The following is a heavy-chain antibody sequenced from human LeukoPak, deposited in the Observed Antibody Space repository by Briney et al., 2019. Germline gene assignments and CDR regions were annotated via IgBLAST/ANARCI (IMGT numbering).Heavy chain of an antibody. Sequence: PGGSLRLSCAASGFTFSDYYMSWIRQAPGKGLEWVSYISSSSSTIYYADSVKGRFTISRDNAKNSLYLQMNSLRAEDTAVYYCARYRIAAAGTGEYFQHWGQGTLVTVSS. CDR1: GFTFSDYY. CDR2: ISSSSSTI. V-gene: IGHV3-11*04. J-gene: IGHJ1*01. D-gene: IGHD6-13*01. CDR3: ARYRIAAAGTGEYFQH.